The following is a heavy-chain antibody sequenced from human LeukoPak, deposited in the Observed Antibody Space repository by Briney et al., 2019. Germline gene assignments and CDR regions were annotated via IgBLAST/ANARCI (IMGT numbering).Heavy chain of an antibody. CDR1: GYTFTGYY. J-gene: IGHJ4*02. V-gene: IGHV1-2*02. CDR3: ARVGYSSSWYGGVASDY. D-gene: IGHD6-13*01. CDR2: INPNSGGT. Sequence: ASVKVSCKASGYTFTGYYMHWVRQAPGQGLEWMGWINPNSGGTNYAQKFQGRVTMTRDTSISTAYMELSRLRSDDTAVYYCARVGYSSSWYGGVASDYWGQGTLVTVSS.